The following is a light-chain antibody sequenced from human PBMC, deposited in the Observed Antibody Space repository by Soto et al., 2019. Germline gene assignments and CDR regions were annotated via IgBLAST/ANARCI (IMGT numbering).Light chain of an antibody. CDR1: SSDVGGYNY. V-gene: IGLV2-14*01. Sequence: QSVLTQPASVSGSPGQSITISCTGTSSDVGGYNYVSWYQQHPGKAPKLMIYDVSNRPSGVSNRFSGSKSGNTASLTISGLQAEDEADYYCSSYTSSSTLHYVFGTGTKVTGL. CDR3: SSYTSSSTLHYV. J-gene: IGLJ1*01. CDR2: DVS.